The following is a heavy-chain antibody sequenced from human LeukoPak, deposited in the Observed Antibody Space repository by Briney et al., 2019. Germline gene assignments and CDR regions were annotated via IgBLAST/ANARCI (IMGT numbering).Heavy chain of an antibody. Sequence: SSETLSLTCTVSGGSISSYYWSWIRQPPGKGLEWIGYIYYSGSTNYNPSLKSRVTISVDTSKNQFSLKLSSVTAADTAVYYCARDHDGYYFDYWGQGTLVTVSS. D-gene: IGHD3-10*01. CDR2: IYYSGST. V-gene: IGHV4-59*12. J-gene: IGHJ4*02. CDR3: ARDHDGYYFDY. CDR1: GGSISSYY.